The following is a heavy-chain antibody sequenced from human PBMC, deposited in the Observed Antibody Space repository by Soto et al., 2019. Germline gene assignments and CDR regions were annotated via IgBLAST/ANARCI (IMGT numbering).Heavy chain of an antibody. CDR2: INSDGSGT. Sequence: LRLSCAASGFTFSSYWMHWVRQAPGKGLVWVSRINSDGSGTSYADSVKGRFTISRDNAKNTLYLQMNSLRAEDTAVYYCARGYSSGNYYGMDVWGQGTTVTVSS. CDR3: ARGYSSGNYYGMDV. J-gene: IGHJ6*02. D-gene: IGHD6-19*01. CDR1: GFTFSSYW. V-gene: IGHV3-74*01.